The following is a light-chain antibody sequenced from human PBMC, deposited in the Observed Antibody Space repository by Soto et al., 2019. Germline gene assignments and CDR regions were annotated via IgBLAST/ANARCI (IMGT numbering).Light chain of an antibody. CDR2: AAS. CDR1: QIINNF. CDR3: QQSYISPYT. Sequence: DIQMTQSPSSLSASVGDRVTITCRASQIINNFLNWYQQKPGKAPNLLIYAASRLHSGVPSRFSGSASGTDFTLTISSLQPEDFATYYCQQSYISPYTCGQGTKLEIK. J-gene: IGKJ2*01. V-gene: IGKV1-39*01.